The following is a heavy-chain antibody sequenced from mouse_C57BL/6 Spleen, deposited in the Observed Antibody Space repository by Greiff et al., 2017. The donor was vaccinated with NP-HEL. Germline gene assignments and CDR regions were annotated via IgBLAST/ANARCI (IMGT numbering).Heavy chain of an antibody. CDR2: ISGGGGNT. CDR1: GFTFSSYT. V-gene: IGHV5-9*01. CDR3: ARRVWDVHYFDY. J-gene: IGHJ2*01. Sequence: EVQRVESGGGLVKPGGSLKLSCAASGFTFSSYTMSWVRQTPEKRLEWVATISGGGGNTYYPDSVKGRFTISRDNAKNTLYLQMSSLRSEDTALYYCARRVWDVHYFDYWGQGTTLTVSS. D-gene: IGHD4-1*01.